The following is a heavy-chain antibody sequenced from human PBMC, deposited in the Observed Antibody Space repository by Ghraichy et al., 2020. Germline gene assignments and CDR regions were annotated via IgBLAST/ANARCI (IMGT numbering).Heavy chain of an antibody. J-gene: IGHJ4*02. V-gene: IGHV3-23*01. D-gene: IGHD3-22*01. CDR1: GFTFSSYA. CDR2: ISDSGGST. Sequence: GGSLRLSCAASGFTFSSYAMSWVRQAPGKGLEWVSGISDSGGSTYYADSVKGRFTTSRDNSKKTLYLQMNSLRAEDTAVYYCAKLGGVVVITSYFDYWGQGTVVTVSS. CDR3: AKLGGVVVITSYFDY.